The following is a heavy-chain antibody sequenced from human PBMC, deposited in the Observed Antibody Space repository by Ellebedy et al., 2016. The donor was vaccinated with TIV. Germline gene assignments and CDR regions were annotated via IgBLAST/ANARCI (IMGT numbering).Heavy chain of an antibody. J-gene: IGHJ4*02. V-gene: IGHV1-18*04. Sequence: AASVKVSCKASGYSFTGFSGYYLHWVRQAPGQGLEWMGWISAYNGNTNYAQKLQGRVTMTTDTSTSTAYMELRSLRSDDTAVYYCARDVGYSYGEEGAYWGQGTLVTVSS. CDR3: ARDVGYSYGEEGAY. CDR1: GYSFTGFS. D-gene: IGHD5-18*01. CDR2: ISAYNGNT.